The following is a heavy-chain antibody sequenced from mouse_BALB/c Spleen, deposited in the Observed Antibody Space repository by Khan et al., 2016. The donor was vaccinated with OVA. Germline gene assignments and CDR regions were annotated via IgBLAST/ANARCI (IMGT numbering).Heavy chain of an antibody. V-gene: IGHV1-4*01. Sequence: QVQLQQSGAELARPGASVKMSCKASGYTFTSYTIHWIKKRPGQGLEWIGYINPSNGYTNYNQKFKDKATLTTDKSSTTAYLQLSSLTSDDSAVYSGVRDGAYHRNDSWFAYWGQGTLVTVSA. CDR1: GYTFTSYT. CDR3: VRDGAYHRNDSWFAY. D-gene: IGHD2-14*01. CDR2: INPSNGYT. J-gene: IGHJ3*01.